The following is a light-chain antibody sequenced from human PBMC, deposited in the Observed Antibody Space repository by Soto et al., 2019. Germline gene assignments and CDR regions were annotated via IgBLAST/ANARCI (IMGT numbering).Light chain of an antibody. J-gene: IGKJ1*01. V-gene: IGKV3-15*01. CDR1: QSVSSN. Sequence: EIVMTQSPATLSVSPGERATLSCRASQSVSSNLAWYQQKPGQAPRLLIYGASTRATGVPARFSGSGSGTEFPLPISSLQSEDFAVYYCQQYNNWPWTFGQGTKVDIK. CDR3: QQYNNWPWT. CDR2: GAS.